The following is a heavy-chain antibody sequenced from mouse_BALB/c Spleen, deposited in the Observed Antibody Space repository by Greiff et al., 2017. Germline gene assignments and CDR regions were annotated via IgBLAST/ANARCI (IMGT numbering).Heavy chain of an antibody. V-gene: IGHV1S135*01. CDR2: IDPFNGGT. Sequence: VQLQQPGAELVKPGASVKISCKASGYSFTSYYMHWVKQSHGKSLEWIGYIDPFNGGTSYNQKFKGKATLTVDKSSSTAYMHLSSLTSEDSAVYYCARREVRRGYAMDYWGQGTSVTVSS. J-gene: IGHJ4*01. D-gene: IGHD2-14*01. CDR1: GYSFTSYY. CDR3: ARREVRRGYAMDY.